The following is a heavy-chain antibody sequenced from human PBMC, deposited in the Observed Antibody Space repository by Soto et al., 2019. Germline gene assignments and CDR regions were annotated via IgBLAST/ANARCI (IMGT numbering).Heavy chain of an antibody. J-gene: IGHJ6*02. Sequence: ASVKVSCKASGYTFTSYYMHWVRQAPGQGLEWVGIINPSGGSTSYAQKLQGRVTMTRDTSTSTVYMELSSLRSEDTAVYYCARDLGYSGYDYYYYGMDVWGQGTTVTVSS. CDR3: ARDLGYSGYDYYYYGMDV. V-gene: IGHV1-46*01. CDR2: INPSGGST. CDR1: GYTFTSYY. D-gene: IGHD5-12*01.